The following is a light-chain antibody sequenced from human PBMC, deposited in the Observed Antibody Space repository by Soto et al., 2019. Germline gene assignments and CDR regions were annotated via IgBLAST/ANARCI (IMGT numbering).Light chain of an antibody. CDR2: AAS. Sequence: DIQMTQSPPSLSAPVGDTVAITCRASQDISNYLAWYQQKPGKVPKLLIYAASTLQSGVPSRFSGSGSGTDFTLTISSLQPEDVATYYCHTYYNAPCTFGRGTNVDIK. CDR3: HTYYNAPCT. V-gene: IGKV1-27*01. CDR1: QDISNY. J-gene: IGKJ1*01.